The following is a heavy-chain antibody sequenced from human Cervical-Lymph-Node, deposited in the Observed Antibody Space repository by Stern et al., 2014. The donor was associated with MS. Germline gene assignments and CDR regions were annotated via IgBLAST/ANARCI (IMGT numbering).Heavy chain of an antibody. CDR3: ARGDSSSPLEY. Sequence: VQLVEYGGGVVQPGRSLRLSCAASGFTFSSYGMHWVRQTPGKGLEWVAVIWYDGSNKYYADSVKGRFTISRDNSENTLYLQMNSLRAEDTAVYYCARGDSSSPLEYWGQGTLVTVSS. V-gene: IGHV3-33*01. CDR1: GFTFSSYG. CDR2: IWYDGSNK. J-gene: IGHJ4*02. D-gene: IGHD6-6*01.